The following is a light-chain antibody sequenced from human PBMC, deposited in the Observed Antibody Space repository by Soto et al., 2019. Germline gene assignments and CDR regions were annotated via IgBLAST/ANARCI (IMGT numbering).Light chain of an antibody. J-gene: IGKJ2*01. V-gene: IGKV1-8*01. CDR1: QGISSY. CDR3: QQYYIYPYT. Sequence: AIRMTQSPSSLSASTGDRVTITCRANQGISSYLAWYQRKPGKTLYLLIYAASTLQSGVSLWFSGSGSGTDFTLTFCCLQSEDFATYYCQQYYIYPYTFGQGTKWIS. CDR2: AAS.